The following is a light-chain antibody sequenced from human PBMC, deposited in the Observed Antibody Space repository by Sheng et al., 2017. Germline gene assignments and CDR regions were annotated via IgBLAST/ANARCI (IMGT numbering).Light chain of an antibody. CDR1: QSISSN. J-gene: IGKJ2*01. CDR2: GAS. Sequence: EIVMTQSPATLSVSPGEGATLSCRASQSISSNLAWYQQKPGQAPRLLIFGASSRGTGIPARFSGSGSGTEFTLTISSLQSEDFAVYYCQQYNDWPMYTFGQGTKLEI. CDR3: QQYNDWPMYT. V-gene: IGKV3-15*01.